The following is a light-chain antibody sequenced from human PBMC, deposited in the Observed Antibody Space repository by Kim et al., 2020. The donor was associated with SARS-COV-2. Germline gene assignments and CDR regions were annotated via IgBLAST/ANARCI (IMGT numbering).Light chain of an antibody. Sequence: EIVLTQSPGTLSLSPGERATLSCRASQSVSSRHLAWYHQKPGQAPRLLIYGASTRAAGIPDRFSGSGSGTDFTLTISRLEPEDFAVYFCQQNGNSPRTFGQGTKVDIK. CDR2: GAS. J-gene: IGKJ1*01. CDR1: QSVSSRH. V-gene: IGKV3-20*01. CDR3: QQNGNSPRT.